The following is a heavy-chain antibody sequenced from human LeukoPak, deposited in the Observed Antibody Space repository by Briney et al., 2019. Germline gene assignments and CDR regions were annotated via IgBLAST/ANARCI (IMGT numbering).Heavy chain of an antibody. D-gene: IGHD6-13*01. CDR3: ARPTRTGYSSSWYMEHFDL. CDR1: GFTFNTYG. V-gene: IGHV3-30*02. Sequence: GGSLRLSCAVSGFTFNTYGMHWVRQAPGKGLEWVTFIRYDGSNKYYVDSVKGRFTISRDNAKNSLYLQMNSLRAEDTAVYYCARPTRTGYSSSWYMEHFDLWGRGTLVTVSS. CDR2: IRYDGSNK. J-gene: IGHJ2*01.